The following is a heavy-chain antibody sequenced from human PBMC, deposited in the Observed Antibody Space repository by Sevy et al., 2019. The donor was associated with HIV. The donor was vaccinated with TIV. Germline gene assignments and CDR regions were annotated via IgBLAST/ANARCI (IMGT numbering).Heavy chain of an antibody. Sequence: SETLSLICTVSGYFISSSYYWCWIRQPPGKGLEYIGTGHYDGRTYYNPSLMSRVTVSLDTSNNQFSLKVTSVTAADMAAYFCVRGASYYASGALYFDYWGQGTLVTVSS. D-gene: IGHD3-10*01. CDR3: VRGASYYASGALYFDY. V-gene: IGHV4-38-2*02. CDR2: GHYDGRT. J-gene: IGHJ4*02. CDR1: GYFISSSYY.